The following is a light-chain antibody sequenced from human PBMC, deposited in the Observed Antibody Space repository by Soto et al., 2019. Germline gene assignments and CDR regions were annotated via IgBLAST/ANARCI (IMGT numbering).Light chain of an antibody. J-gene: IGKJ1*01. CDR1: QSLLHSNGYNY. Sequence: DIVLTQSPLSLPVTPGEPASISCRSSQSLLHSNGYNYLDWYLQKPGQSPQLLIYLGHNRSSGVPCMFSGSGSGTDLTLKISSVGAEDVGVYYCMQAVQSPRTFGQGTKVEFK. CDR3: MQAVQSPRT. CDR2: LGH. V-gene: IGKV2-28*01.